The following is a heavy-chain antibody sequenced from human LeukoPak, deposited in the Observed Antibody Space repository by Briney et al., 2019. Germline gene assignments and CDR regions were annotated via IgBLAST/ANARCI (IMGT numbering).Heavy chain of an antibody. CDR2: ISAYNGNT. CDR3: ARDELVSNYYYYGMDV. CDR1: GYTFTSYG. V-gene: IGHV1-18*01. J-gene: IGHJ6*02. Sequence: ASVKVSCKASGYTFTSYGISWVRQAPGQGLEWMGWISAYNGNTNYAQKLQGRATMTTDTSTSTAYMELRSLRSDDTAVYYCARDELVSNYYYYGMDVWGQGTTVTVS. D-gene: IGHD6-13*01.